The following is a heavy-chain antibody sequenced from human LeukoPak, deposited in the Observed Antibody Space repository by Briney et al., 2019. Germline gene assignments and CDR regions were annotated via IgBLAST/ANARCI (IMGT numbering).Heavy chain of an antibody. CDR2: IYYNGNT. Sequence: SETLSLTCTVFGGSLSSHYWSWIRQPPGKGLEWIGYIYYNGNTNYNPSLKSRVTISVDTSKNQFSLKLNSVTAADTAMYYCARQTGRLDPWGQGTLVTVSS. V-gene: IGHV4-59*11. CDR1: GGSLSSHY. J-gene: IGHJ5*02. CDR3: ARQTGRLDP.